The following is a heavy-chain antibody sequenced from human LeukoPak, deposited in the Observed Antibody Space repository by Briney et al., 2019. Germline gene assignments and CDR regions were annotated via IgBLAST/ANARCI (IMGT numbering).Heavy chain of an antibody. V-gene: IGHV1-58*02. CDR2: IVVGSGNT. Sequence: SVKVSCKTSGFTFSASAIQWVRQARGQRLEWIGWIVVGSGNTNYAPKFQERVTTATDMSTSTAYMELSSLRSEGTAVYYCAVSSGWYADYYYMDVCGRGTTVTVSS. J-gene: IGHJ6*03. CDR3: AVSSGWYADYYYMDV. CDR1: GFTFSASA. D-gene: IGHD6-19*01.